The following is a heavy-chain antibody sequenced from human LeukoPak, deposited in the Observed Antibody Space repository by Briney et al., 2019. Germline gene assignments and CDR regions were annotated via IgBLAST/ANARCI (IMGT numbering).Heavy chain of an antibody. J-gene: IGHJ4*02. CDR1: GFTFSSYS. D-gene: IGHD5-18*01. Sequence: GGSLRLSCSASGFTFSSYSMNWVRQAPGKGLEWVSYIRSSSSTIYYADSVKGRFTISRDNAKNSLYLQMNSLRAEDTAVYYCAREGGYSYAVPFDYWGQGTLVTVSS. V-gene: IGHV3-48*04. CDR2: IRSSSSTI. CDR3: AREGGYSYAVPFDY.